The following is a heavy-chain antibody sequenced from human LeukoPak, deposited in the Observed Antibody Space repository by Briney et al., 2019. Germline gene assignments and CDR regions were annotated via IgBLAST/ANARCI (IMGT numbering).Heavy chain of an antibody. Sequence: GESLKISCQGSGYSFTNYWIGWMRRMPGKGLEWMGIIYPGDSDTKYSPSFQGQVTISADKSLSIAYLQWSSLKASDTAVYYCARRGETSDESSDGCFDIWGQGTMVTVSS. V-gene: IGHV5-51*01. D-gene: IGHD3-10*01. CDR2: IYPGDSDT. CDR3: ARRGETSDESSDGCFDI. J-gene: IGHJ3*02. CDR1: GYSFTNYW.